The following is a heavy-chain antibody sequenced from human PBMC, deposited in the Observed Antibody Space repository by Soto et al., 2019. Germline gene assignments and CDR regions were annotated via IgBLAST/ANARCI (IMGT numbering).Heavy chain of an antibody. CDR1: GGSISTCTW. D-gene: IGHD6-13*01. CDR2: IYHSGST. Sequence: QVQLQESGPGLVKPSGTLSLTGAVSGGSISTCTWWRWVRQPPGKWLGWVGEIYHSGSTNSNPSLPSRVTISVDKSNNQYSLTLISVPAADTAVSYGARVLMYSRSCYDYLGQGPLVTVSS. J-gene: IGHJ4*02. V-gene: IGHV4-4*02. CDR3: ARVLMYSRSCYDY.